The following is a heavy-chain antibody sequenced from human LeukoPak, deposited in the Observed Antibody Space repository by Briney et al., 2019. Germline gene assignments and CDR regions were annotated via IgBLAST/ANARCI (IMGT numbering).Heavy chain of an antibody. J-gene: IGHJ3*02. CDR2: ISSSSSYI. V-gene: IGHV3-21*01. D-gene: IGHD4-17*01. CDR1: GFTFSSYS. CDR3: ARWGDYGDPPDGFDI. Sequence: GGSLRLSCAASGFTFSSYSMNWVRQAPGKGLEWVSSISSSSSYIYHADSVKGRFTISRDNAKNSLYLQMNSLRAEDTAVYYCARWGDYGDPPDGFDIWGQGTMVTVSS.